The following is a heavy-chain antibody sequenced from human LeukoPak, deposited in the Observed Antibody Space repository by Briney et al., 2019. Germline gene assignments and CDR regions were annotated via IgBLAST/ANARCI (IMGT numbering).Heavy chain of an antibody. CDR1: ELTVRRGS. D-gene: IGHD3-10*01. V-gene: IGHV3-33*07. CDR3: ARDMYYYGSGSYYHDAFDI. Sequence: TLSLSCAVDELTVRRGSSEGLGGRRGMEQKRVALIWYVGSNKYYADSVKGRFTVSRDNSKNTLYLQMNSLRAEDTAVYYCARDMYYYGSGSYYHDAFDIWGQGTMVTVSS. J-gene: IGHJ3*02. CDR2: IWYVGSNK.